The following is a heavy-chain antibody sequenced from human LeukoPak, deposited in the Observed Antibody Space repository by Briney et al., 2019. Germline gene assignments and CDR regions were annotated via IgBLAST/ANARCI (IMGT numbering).Heavy chain of an antibody. CDR1: GGSISSGGYS. CDR3: AKSYFDYSTYYSYYFNL. Sequence: PSQTLSLTCAVSGGSISSGGYSWSWIRQPPGKGLEWIGYVYTSGSTNYNPSLKSRVTISVDTSKSQFALKLSSVTAADTAVYYCAKSYFDYSTYYSYYFNLWGQGALVTVSS. V-gene: IGHV4-30-2*01. CDR2: VYTSGST. J-gene: IGHJ4*02. D-gene: IGHD4-11*01.